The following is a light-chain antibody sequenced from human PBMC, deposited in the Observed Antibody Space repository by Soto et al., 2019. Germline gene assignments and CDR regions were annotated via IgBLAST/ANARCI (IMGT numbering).Light chain of an antibody. CDR2: AAS. CDR3: QQSYSPPQIT. CDR1: QSISSY. J-gene: IGKJ5*01. Sequence: DIQMTQSPSSLSASVGDRVTITCRASQSISSYLNWYQQKPGKAPKLLIYAASSLQSGVPSRFSGSGSGTDFTLTISSLQPEDFATYYCQQSYSPPQITFGQGTRLEIK. V-gene: IGKV1-39*01.